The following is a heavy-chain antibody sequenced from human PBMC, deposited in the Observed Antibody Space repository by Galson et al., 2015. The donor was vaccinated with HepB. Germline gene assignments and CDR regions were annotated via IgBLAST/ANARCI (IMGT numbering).Heavy chain of an antibody. CDR3: ARETSRGTQAYFDY. D-gene: IGHD2-15*01. J-gene: IGHJ4*02. Sequence: SLRLSCAASGFTFSSYGMHCVRQAPGKGLEWVAVIWYDRSNKYYAHSGEARFTISRDNSTNTLDLQMNSLRAEDTAVYYCARETSRGTQAYFDYWGQGALFTVSS. CDR1: GFTFSSYG. V-gene: IGHV3-33*01. CDR2: IWYDRSNK.